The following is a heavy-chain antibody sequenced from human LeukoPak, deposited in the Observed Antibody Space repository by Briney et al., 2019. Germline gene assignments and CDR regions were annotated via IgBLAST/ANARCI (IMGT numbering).Heavy chain of an antibody. CDR1: GGSTSSYY. CDR2: IYYSGHT. V-gene: IGHV4-59*01. J-gene: IGHJ4*02. D-gene: IGHD2-15*01. Sequence: SETLSLTCTVSGGSTSSYYWSWIRQPPGKGLEWIGYIYYSGHTNYNPSLKSRVTISVDTSKNQCSLKLSSVTAADTAVYYCARGDCSGGSCSPLPLDYWGQGTLVTVSS. CDR3: ARGDCSGGSCSPLPLDY.